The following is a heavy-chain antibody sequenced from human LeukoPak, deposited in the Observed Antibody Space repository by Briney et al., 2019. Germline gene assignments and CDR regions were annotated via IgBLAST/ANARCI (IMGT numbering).Heavy chain of an antibody. Sequence: SEPPSLTCTVSGGSISSYYWSCIRQPPGKGLEWIGYIYYSGSTNYNPSLKSRVTISVDTSKNQFSLKLSSVTAAHTAVYYCGTYYYDSSGHYYFDYWGQGTLVTVSS. D-gene: IGHD3-22*01. CDR3: GTYYYDSSGHYYFDY. CDR2: IYYSGST. V-gene: IGHV4-59*01. J-gene: IGHJ4*02. CDR1: GGSISSYY.